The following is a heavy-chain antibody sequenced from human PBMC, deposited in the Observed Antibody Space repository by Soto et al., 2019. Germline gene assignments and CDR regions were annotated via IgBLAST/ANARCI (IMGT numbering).Heavy chain of an antibody. CDR2: MGPNSGST. CDR1: GYTFTTYE. V-gene: IGHV1-8*01. CDR3: ARERKFDFWRKGLDV. D-gene: IGHD3-3*01. Sequence: ASVKVSCKASGYTFTTYEMNWVRQAPGQGLEWLGWMGPNSGSTGCAQNFQGRITMTRNISRNTAHMELSSLQSEDTAVYYCARERKFDFWRKGLDVWGQGTTVTVSS. J-gene: IGHJ6*02.